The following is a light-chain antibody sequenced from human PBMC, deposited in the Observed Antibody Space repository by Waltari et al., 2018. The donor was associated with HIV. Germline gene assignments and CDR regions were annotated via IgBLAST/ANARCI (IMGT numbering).Light chain of an antibody. J-gene: IGLJ2*01. Sequence: SYVLTQSPSVSVAPGQTARITCGGDNIGSKGVHWYQKKPSQAPVLVVYDDSDRPSGIPALFSSSSSWNTATLTIRRVEAGDEADFYCQVWDSSTDLRVFGGGTKLTVL. CDR3: QVWDSSTDLRV. V-gene: IGLV3-21*02. CDR2: DDS. CDR1: NIGSKG.